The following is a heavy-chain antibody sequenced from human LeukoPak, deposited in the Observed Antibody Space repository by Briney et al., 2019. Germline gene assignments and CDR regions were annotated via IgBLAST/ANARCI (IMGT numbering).Heavy chain of an antibody. CDR2: MSPTNGDT. CDR1: GYTFSNYD. Sequence: GASVKVSCKASGYTFSNYDINWMRQATGQGLEWMAWMSPTNGDTGYAQKFQGRVTLTRDTSMSTAYMELTSLTSEDMAVYFCARQWNWNQGGPFDIWGQGTLVTVSS. V-gene: IGHV1-8*03. D-gene: IGHD1-1*01. J-gene: IGHJ3*02. CDR3: ARQWNWNQGGPFDI.